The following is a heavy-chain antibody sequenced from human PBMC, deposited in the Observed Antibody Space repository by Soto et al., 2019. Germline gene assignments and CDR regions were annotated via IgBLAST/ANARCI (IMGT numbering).Heavy chain of an antibody. J-gene: IGHJ6*03. CDR2: IKQDGSEK. Sequence: GGSLRLSCAASGFTFSSYWMSWVRQAPGKGLEWVANIKQDGSEKYYEDSLKGRFTISRDNAKNSLYLQMNSLRAECTAAYYSAGEDYDLWSGYQRRRLYYYYMDVWGKGTTVTVSS. CDR3: AGEDYDLWSGYQRRRLYYYYMDV. D-gene: IGHD3-3*01. CDR1: GFTFSSYW. V-gene: IGHV3-7*01.